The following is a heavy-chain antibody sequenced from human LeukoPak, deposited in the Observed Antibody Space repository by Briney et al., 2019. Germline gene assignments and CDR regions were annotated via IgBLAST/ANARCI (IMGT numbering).Heavy chain of an antibody. Sequence: PSETLSLTCTVSGGSISSSSYYWGWIRQPSGKGLEWIGSIYYSGSTYYNPSLKSRVTISVDTSKNQFSLKLTSVTAADTAVYYCARGNSADYDYVWGSYRPLFDYWGQGTLVTVSS. CDR1: GGSISSSSYY. V-gene: IGHV4-39*07. CDR3: ARGNSADYDYVWGSYRPLFDY. CDR2: IYYSGST. D-gene: IGHD3-16*02. J-gene: IGHJ4*02.